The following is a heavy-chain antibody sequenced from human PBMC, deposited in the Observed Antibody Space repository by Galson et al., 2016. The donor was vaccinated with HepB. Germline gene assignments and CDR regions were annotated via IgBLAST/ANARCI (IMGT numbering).Heavy chain of an antibody. D-gene: IGHD3-16*02. CDR1: GFTFSSYW. CDR2: IKQDGSEK. Sequence: SLRLSCAASGFTFSSYWMSWVRQAPGKGLEWVATIKQDGSEKYYADSVKGRFTISRDNAKNSLYLQMNSLRAEDTAVYYCARHTYIRGSYRYGMDVWGQGTTVTVSS. CDR3: ARHTYIRGSYRYGMDV. J-gene: IGHJ6*02. V-gene: IGHV3-7*01.